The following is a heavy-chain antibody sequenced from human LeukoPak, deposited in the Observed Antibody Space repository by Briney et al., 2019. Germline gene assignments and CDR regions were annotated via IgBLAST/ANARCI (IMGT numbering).Heavy chain of an antibody. CDR1: GFTFSSYA. CDR3: ARDPFGVVVAATSY. D-gene: IGHD2-15*01. Sequence: PGGSLRLSCAASGFTFSSYAMHWVRQAPGKGLEWVANIKQDGSEKYYVDSVKGRFTISRDNAKNSLYLQMNSLRAEDTAVYYCARDPFGVVVAATSYWGQGTLVTVSS. CDR2: IKQDGSEK. V-gene: IGHV3-7*01. J-gene: IGHJ4*02.